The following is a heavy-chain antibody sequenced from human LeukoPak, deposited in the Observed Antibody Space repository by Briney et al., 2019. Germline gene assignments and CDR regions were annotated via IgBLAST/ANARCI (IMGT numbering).Heavy chain of an antibody. D-gene: IGHD1-26*01. V-gene: IGHV3-21*01. CDR2: ISGRGDYI. Sequence: NPGGSLRLSCAGSGFTLSSYTMNWVRQAPGKGLEWVSSISGRGDYIYYADSVKGRFTISRDSAKNSLYLQMNSLRADDTAVYYCARRSGSYDYWGQGTLVAVSS. J-gene: IGHJ4*02. CDR3: ARRSGSYDY. CDR1: GFTLSSYT.